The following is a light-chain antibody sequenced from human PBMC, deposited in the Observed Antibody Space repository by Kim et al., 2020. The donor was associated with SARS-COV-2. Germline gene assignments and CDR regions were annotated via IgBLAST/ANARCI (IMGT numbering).Light chain of an antibody. V-gene: IGKV1-6*02. J-gene: IGKJ1*01. Sequence: AIQMTQSPPFLSASVGDTVSITCRASQDIRKELGWYQQRPGQAPNLLIYAASTLQSGVPSRFSGSGSGTNFTLTISSLQPGDIATYYCLQDYNYPWAFGQGTKVDI. CDR1: QDIRKE. CDR2: AAS. CDR3: LQDYNYPWA.